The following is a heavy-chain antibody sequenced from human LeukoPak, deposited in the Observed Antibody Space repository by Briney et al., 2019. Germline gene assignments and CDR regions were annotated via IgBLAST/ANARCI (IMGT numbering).Heavy chain of an antibody. V-gene: IGHV3-7*01. CDR2: IKQDGSEK. Sequence: QTGGSLRLSCAASGFTFSGYLMSWVRQAPGKGLEWVANIKQDGSEKYYVDSVKGRFTISRDNAKNSLYLQMNSLRAEDTAVYYCARGFTVNYYDSSGFKDYWGQGTLVTVSS. CDR1: GFTFSGYL. D-gene: IGHD3-22*01. J-gene: IGHJ4*02. CDR3: ARGFTVNYYDSSGFKDY.